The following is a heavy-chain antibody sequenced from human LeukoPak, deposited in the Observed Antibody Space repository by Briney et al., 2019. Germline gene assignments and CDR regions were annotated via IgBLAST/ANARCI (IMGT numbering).Heavy chain of an antibody. CDR2: ISPNSGGT. J-gene: IGHJ4*02. V-gene: IGHV1-2*02. D-gene: IGHD5-24*01. CDR1: GYTFTGYY. Sequence: ASVTVSCKASGYTFTGYYVHWVRQAPGQGLEWMGWISPNSGGTNYAQNFQGRVTLTRDTSISTAYMELSSLRPDDTALYYCARGLPGTTITGSFDYWGQGTLVTVSS. CDR3: ARGLPGTTITGSFDY.